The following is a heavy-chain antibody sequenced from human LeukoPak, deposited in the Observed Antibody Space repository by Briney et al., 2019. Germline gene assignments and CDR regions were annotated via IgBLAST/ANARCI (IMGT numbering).Heavy chain of an antibody. CDR3: AREYYDSSGSLDY. J-gene: IGHJ4*02. D-gene: IGHD3-22*01. CDR2: IWYDGSNK. Sequence: GGSLRLSCAASEFTFSNNWMHWVRQAPGKGLEWVAVIWYDGSNKYYADSVKGRFTISRDNSKNTLYLQMNSLRAEGTAVYYCAREYYDSSGSLDYWGQGTLVTVSS. CDR1: EFTFSNNW. V-gene: IGHV3-33*08.